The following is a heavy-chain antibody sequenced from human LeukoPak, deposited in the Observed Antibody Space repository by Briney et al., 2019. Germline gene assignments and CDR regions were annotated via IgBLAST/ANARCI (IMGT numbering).Heavy chain of an antibody. CDR2: INYGGST. CDR1: GGSISSSSDY. J-gene: IGHJ5*02. CDR3: ARGPGGSSWHWLDP. V-gene: IGHV4-39*07. Sequence: SETLSLTCSVSGGSISSSSDYWDWIRQPPGKGLEWIGSINYGGSTYYNPSLKGRVTISVDTSKNQFSLKLISVTAADTAVYYCARGPGGSSWHWLDPWGQGTLVTVSS. D-gene: IGHD6-13*01.